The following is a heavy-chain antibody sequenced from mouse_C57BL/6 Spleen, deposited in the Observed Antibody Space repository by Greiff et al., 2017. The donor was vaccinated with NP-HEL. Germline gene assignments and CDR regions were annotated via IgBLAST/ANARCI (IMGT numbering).Heavy chain of an antibody. J-gene: IGHJ2*01. D-gene: IGHD3-3*01. V-gene: IGHV1-64*01. CDR2: IHPNSGST. CDR1: GYTFTSYW. Sequence: QVHVKQSGAELVKPGASVKLSCKASGYTFTSYWMHWVKQRPGQGLEWIGMIHPNSGSTNYNEKFKSKATLTVDKSSSTAYMQLSSLTSEDSAVYYCDRYPGTGYWGQGTTLTVSS. CDR3: DRYPGTGY.